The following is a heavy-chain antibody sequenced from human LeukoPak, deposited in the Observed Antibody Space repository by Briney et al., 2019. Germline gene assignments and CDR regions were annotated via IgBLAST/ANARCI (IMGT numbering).Heavy chain of an antibody. J-gene: IGHJ4*02. V-gene: IGHV4-34*01. CDR2: INHSGST. Sequence: SETLSLTCAVYGGSFSGYYWSWIRQPPGKGLEWIGEINHSGSTNYNPSLKSRVTISVDTSKNQFSLKLSSVTAADTAVYYCARGRRGVRGVIITDSHFDYWGQGTLVTVSS. CDR3: ARGRRGVRGVIITDSHFDY. CDR1: GGSFSGYY. D-gene: IGHD3-10*01.